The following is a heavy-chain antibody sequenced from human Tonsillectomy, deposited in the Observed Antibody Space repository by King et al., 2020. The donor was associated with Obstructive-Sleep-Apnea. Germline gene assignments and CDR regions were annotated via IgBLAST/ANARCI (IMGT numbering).Heavy chain of an antibody. Sequence: VQLQESGPGLVKPSQTLSLTCTVSGGSISSGDYYWSWIRQPPGKGLEWIGYIYYSGSSYYNPSLKSRVTISVDTSKNQFSLKLSSVTAADTAVYYCARASWSKISYDYWGQGTLVTVSS. CDR1: GGSISSGDYY. CDR3: ARASWSKISYDY. J-gene: IGHJ4*02. CDR2: IYYSGSS. V-gene: IGHV4-30-4*01. D-gene: IGHD2-15*01.